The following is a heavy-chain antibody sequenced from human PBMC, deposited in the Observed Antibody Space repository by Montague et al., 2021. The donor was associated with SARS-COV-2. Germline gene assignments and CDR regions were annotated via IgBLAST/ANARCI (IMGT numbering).Heavy chain of an antibody. CDR3: ASHCGGGRCYFGMDV. CDR2: ISHGGGT. D-gene: IGHD2-15*01. CDR1: GGSFSSY. V-gene: IGHV4-34*01. Sequence: SETLSLTCDVYGGSFSSYWSWIRQPPGRGLEWVGQISHGGGTNYNPSLKSRVTISVDTSKNQVSLKLSSVPAADTAVYYCASHCGGGRCYFGMDVWGQGTTVTVSS. J-gene: IGHJ6*02.